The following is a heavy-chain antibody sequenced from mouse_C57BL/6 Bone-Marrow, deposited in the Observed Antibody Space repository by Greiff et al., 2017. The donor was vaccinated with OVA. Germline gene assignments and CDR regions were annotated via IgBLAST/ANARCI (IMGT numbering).Heavy chain of an antibody. D-gene: IGHD1-1*01. CDR2: IDPSASYT. CDR1: GYTFTSYW. J-gene: IGHJ3*01. Sequence: VQLQQSGAELVRPGTSVKLSCKASGYTFTSYWMHWVKQRPGQGLEWIGVIDPSASYTNYNQKFKGKATLTVDTASSTAYMQLSSLTSEDSAVYYCAREGYYYGSSLFAYWGQGTLVTVSA. CDR3: AREGYYYGSSLFAY. V-gene: IGHV1-59*01.